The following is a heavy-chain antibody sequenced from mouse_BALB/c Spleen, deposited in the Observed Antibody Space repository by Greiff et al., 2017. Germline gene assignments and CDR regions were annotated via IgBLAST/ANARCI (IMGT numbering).Heavy chain of an antibody. CDR2: IDPANGNT. CDR3: ARSNYYAMDD. D-gene: IGHD2-5*01. Sequence: LVESGAELVKPGASVKLSCTASGFNIKDTYMHWVKQRPEQGLEWIGRIDPANGNTKYDPKFQGKATITADTSSNTAYLQLSSLTSEDTAVYYCARSNYYAMDDWGEGTSVTVSA. J-gene: IGHJ4*01. V-gene: IGHV14-3*02. CDR1: GFNIKDTY.